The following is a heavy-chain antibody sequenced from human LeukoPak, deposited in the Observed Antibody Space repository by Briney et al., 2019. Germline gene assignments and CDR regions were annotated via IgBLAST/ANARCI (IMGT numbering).Heavy chain of an antibody. CDR2: IYYSGSA. CDR1: GGTLTSGGYS. J-gene: IGHJ5*02. Sequence: PSETLSLTCAVSGGTLTSGGYSWSWIRQSPGKALEWIGYIYYSGSAYYNPSLKSRVDISFDTSKNQFSLRMTSVTAADSAIYFCARLRISSTSQNYFDPWGQGTLVTVSS. CDR3: ARLRISSTSQNYFDP. D-gene: IGHD2-2*01. V-gene: IGHV4-30-4*07.